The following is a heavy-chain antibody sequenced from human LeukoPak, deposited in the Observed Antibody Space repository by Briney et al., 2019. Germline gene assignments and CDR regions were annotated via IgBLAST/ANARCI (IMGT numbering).Heavy chain of an antibody. Sequence: PGGSLRLSCAASGFPVSSNYMSWVRQAPGKGLEWVSVIYSGGSTYYADCVKGRFTISRDNSKNTLYLQMNSLRAEDTAVYYCATLAAGSVGAFDYWGQGTLVTVSS. CDR3: ATLAAGSVGAFDY. V-gene: IGHV3-53*01. CDR2: IYSGGST. J-gene: IGHJ4*02. D-gene: IGHD3-10*01. CDR1: GFPVSSNY.